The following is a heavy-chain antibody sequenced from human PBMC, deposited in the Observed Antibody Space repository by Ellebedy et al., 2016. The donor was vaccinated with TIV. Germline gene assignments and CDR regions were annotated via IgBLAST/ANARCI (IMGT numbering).Heavy chain of an antibody. V-gene: IGHV3-23*01. J-gene: IGHJ4*02. CDR3: AKGVGATWYRVFDY. Sequence: GGSLRLSCAASGFTFSSYAMSWVRQAPGKGLEWVSAISGSGGSTYYADSVKGRFTISRDNSKNTLYLKINSLRAEDTAVYYCAKGVGATWYRVFDYWGQGTLVTVSS. CDR1: GFTFSSYA. D-gene: IGHD1-26*01. CDR2: ISGSGGST.